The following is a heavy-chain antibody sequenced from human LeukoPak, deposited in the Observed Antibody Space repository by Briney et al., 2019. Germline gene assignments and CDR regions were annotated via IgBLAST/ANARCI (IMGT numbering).Heavy chain of an antibody. CDR2: IYYSGST. D-gene: IGHD6-19*01. CDR3: ASLAVAGLSEGY. CDR1: GGSISSDSYY. Sequence: SETLSLTCTVSGGSISSDSYYWAWIRQPPGKGLGWIASIYYSGSTYYNPSLKSRVTISVDTSRNQFSLKLNSVTAADTAVYYCASLAVAGLSEGYWGQGTLVIVSS. J-gene: IGHJ4*02. V-gene: IGHV4-39*01.